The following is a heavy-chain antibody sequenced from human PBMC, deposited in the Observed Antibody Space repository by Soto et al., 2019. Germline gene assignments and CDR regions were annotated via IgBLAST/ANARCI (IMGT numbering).Heavy chain of an antibody. D-gene: IGHD2-2*02. Sequence: PGGSLRLSCAAPGFTFHTYAMNWVRQAPGKGLEWVSSISGSGGNTYYADSVKGRFTISRDNSKNTLILQMNSLRAEDTAVYYCAKAASLYYFDHWGQGTQVTVSS. CDR1: GFTFHTYA. J-gene: IGHJ4*02. V-gene: IGHV3-23*01. CDR3: AKAASLYYFDH. CDR2: ISGSGGNT.